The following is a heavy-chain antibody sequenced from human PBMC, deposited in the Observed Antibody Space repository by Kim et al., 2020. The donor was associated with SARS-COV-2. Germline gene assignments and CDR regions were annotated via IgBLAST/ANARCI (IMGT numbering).Heavy chain of an antibody. CDR1: GYTLTSDH. CDR2: ITPNSGRT. J-gene: IGHJ4*02. Sequence: ASVKVSCKASGYTLTSDHMHWVRQAPGQGLEWMGIITPNSGRTTYAQKLQGRVTMSTDTPASTIYMELSSLRSDDTAMYYCARDFGGSWTWADWGQGTLVTVSS. CDR3: ARDFGGSWTWAD. V-gene: IGHV1-46*04. D-gene: IGHD6-13*01.